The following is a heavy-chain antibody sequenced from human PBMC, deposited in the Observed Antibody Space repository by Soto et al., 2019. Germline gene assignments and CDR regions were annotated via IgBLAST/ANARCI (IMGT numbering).Heavy chain of an antibody. Sequence: GGSLRLSCAASGFTFSSYAMSWVRQAPGKGLQWVSAVSVSGGSTNYADSVKGRFTISRDNSRNTVYLQMNTLRPEDTAIYYCARDSSGWARLADYWGQGTLVTVSS. J-gene: IGHJ4*02. CDR3: ARDSSGWARLADY. D-gene: IGHD6-19*01. CDR2: VSVSGGST. CDR1: GFTFSSYA. V-gene: IGHV3-23*01.